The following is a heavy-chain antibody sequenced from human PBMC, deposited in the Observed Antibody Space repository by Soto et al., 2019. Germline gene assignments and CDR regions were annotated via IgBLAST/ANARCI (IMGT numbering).Heavy chain of an antibody. CDR1: GGTFSSYA. Sequence: ASVKVSCKASGGTFSSYAITWVRQAPGQGLEWMGGIIPIFGTANYAQKFQARATITADESTSTAYMELSSLRSEDTAVYYCARDRGPSSGYYPYWFDPWGQGTLVTVSS. CDR2: IIPIFGTA. V-gene: IGHV1-69*13. J-gene: IGHJ5*02. CDR3: ARDRGPSSGYYPYWFDP. D-gene: IGHD3-22*01.